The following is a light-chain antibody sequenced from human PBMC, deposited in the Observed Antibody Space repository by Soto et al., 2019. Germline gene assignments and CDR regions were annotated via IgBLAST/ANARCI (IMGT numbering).Light chain of an antibody. Sequence: DNQMTQSPSTLSGSVGDRVTITCRASQTISSWLAWYQQKPGKAPKLLIYKASTLKSGVPSRFSGSGSGTEFTLTISSLQPDGFATYYCQHYNSYSEAFGQGTKVDIK. V-gene: IGKV1-5*03. CDR1: QTISSW. CDR2: KAS. CDR3: QHYNSYSEA. J-gene: IGKJ1*01.